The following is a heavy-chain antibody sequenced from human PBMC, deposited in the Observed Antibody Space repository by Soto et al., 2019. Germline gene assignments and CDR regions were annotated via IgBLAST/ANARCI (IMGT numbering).Heavy chain of an antibody. CDR1: GYSFTSLD. J-gene: IGHJ4*02. Sequence: ASVKVSCKASGYSFTSLDINWVRQTTGQGLGWMGWMQPSSGRTGYAQKFQGRVTMTRDTSINTAYMELSSLTSDDTAFYYCARGVTAGVDYWGQGTLVTVSS. CDR3: ARGVTAGVDY. D-gene: IGHD1-26*01. CDR2: MQPSSGRT. V-gene: IGHV1-8*01.